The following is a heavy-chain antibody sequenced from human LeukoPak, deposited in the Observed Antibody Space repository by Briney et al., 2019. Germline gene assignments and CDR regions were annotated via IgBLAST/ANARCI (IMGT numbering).Heavy chain of an antibody. CDR3: AKDGVGSSLNAFGI. D-gene: IGHD6-13*01. J-gene: IGHJ3*02. Sequence: GGSLRLSCAASGFTFSSYGMHWVRQAPGKGLEWVSAISGSGGSTYYADSVKGRFTISRDNSKNTLYLQMNSLRAEDTAVYYCAKDGVGSSLNAFGIWGQGTMVTVSS. CDR2: ISGSGGST. CDR1: GFTFSSYG. V-gene: IGHV3-23*01.